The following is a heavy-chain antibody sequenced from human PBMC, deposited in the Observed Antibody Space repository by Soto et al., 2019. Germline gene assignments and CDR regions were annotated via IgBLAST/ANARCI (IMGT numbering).Heavy chain of an antibody. V-gene: IGHV4-4*02. CDR2: IYHSGSP. Sequence: QVQLQESGPGLVKPSGTLSLTCAVSGGSISSSNWWSWVRQPPGKGLEWIGEIYHSGSPNYNPCRRXRXTXSXXKSTNQGSRRLSSVTPPDTAVYSWARVLRAAAGTDWGQGTLVTVSS. J-gene: IGHJ4*02. CDR3: ARVLRAAAGTD. CDR1: GGSISSSNW. D-gene: IGHD6-13*01.